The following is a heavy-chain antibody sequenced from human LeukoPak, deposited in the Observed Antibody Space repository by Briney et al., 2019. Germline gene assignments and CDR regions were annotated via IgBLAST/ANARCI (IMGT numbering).Heavy chain of an antibody. V-gene: IGHV3-15*01. D-gene: IGHD6-13*01. Sequence: PGGSLRLSCAASGFTFSSYSMNWVRQAPGKGLEWVGRIKSKTDGGTTDYAAPVKGRFTISRDDSKNTLCLQMNSLKTEDTAVYYCTTDLFSSSWLWGQGTLVTVSS. J-gene: IGHJ4*02. CDR3: TTDLFSSSWL. CDR2: IKSKTDGGTT. CDR1: GFTFSSYS.